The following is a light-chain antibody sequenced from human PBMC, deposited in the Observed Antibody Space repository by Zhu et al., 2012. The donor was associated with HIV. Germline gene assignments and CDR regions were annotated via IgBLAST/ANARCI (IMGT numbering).Light chain of an antibody. CDR1: QDISSY. CDR2: GAS. J-gene: IGKJ3*01. Sequence: DIQMTQSPSTLSASVGDRVTITCRASQDISSYLAWYQHRPGRSPKLLIYGASTLQGGVPSRFGGSGSGTDFTLTISSLQPEDFATYYCQQLNSYPITFGPGTKVEIK. CDR3: QQLNSYPIT. V-gene: IGKV1-9*01.